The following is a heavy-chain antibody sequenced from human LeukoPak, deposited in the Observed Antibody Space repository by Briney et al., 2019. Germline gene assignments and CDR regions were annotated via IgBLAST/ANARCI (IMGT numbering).Heavy chain of an antibody. J-gene: IGHJ6*03. CDR2: IYYSGST. V-gene: IGHV4-59*01. CDR1: GGSISSYY. CDR3: ARTGDGYNYYNYYYMDV. D-gene: IGHD5-24*01. Sequence: KPSETLSLTCTVSGGSISSYYWSWIRQPSGKGLEWIGYIYYSGSTNYNPSLKSRVTISVDMPNNQFSLKMSSVTAADTAVYYCARTGDGYNYYNYYYMDVWGKGTTVTVSS.